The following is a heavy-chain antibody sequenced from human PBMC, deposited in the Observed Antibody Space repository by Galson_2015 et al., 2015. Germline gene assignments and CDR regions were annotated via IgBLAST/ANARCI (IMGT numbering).Heavy chain of an antibody. Sequence: SLRLSCAASGFPFSTYWMNWVRQAPGRGLEWVANIKHDGSETYYVDSVKGRFTISRDNAKNSLYLQMDSLRGEDAAVYYCARGGGESSYWEKYPDYWGQGTLVTVSS. CDR2: IKHDGSET. J-gene: IGHJ4*02. D-gene: IGHD5-18*01. CDR3: ARGGGESSYWEKYPDY. CDR1: GFPFSTYW. V-gene: IGHV3-7*01.